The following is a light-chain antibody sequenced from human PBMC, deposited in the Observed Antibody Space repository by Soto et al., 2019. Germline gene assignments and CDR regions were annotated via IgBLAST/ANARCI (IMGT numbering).Light chain of an antibody. J-gene: IGLJ2*01. CDR3: SSYTTISTLVV. Sequence: QSVLTQPASASGSPGQSITISCTGTSSDIGGYNYVSWYQQHPGKAPKLMIYEVSQWPSGVSNRFSGSTSGNTASLTISGLQAEDEADYYCSSYTTISTLVVFGGGTKLTVL. CDR1: SSDIGGYNY. CDR2: EVS. V-gene: IGLV2-14*01.